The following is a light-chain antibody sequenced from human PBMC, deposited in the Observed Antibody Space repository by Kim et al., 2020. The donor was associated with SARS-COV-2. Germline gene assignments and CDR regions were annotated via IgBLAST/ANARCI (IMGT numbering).Light chain of an antibody. Sequence: GPKVTISCSGSNSNIGNNDVSWYQQLPGTAPRLLIYYNNKRPSGIPDRFSGSKSGTSSTLGITALQTGDEADYYCGTWDSSLSAVVFGGGTQLTVL. CDR2: YNN. J-gene: IGLJ3*02. CDR3: GTWDSSLSAVV. CDR1: NSNIGNND. V-gene: IGLV1-51*01.